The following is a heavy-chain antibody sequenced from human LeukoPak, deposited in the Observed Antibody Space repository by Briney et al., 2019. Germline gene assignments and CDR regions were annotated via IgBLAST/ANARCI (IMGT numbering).Heavy chain of an antibody. Sequence: GGSLRLSCAASGFTFSSYWMSWVRQAPGKGLEWVANIKQDGSEKYYVDSVKGRFTISRDNAKNSLYLQMNSLRAEDTAAYYCARGGCSGGSCYPYYYYYYGMDVWGQGTTVTVSS. D-gene: IGHD2-15*01. CDR1: GFTFSSYW. J-gene: IGHJ6*02. V-gene: IGHV3-7*01. CDR2: IKQDGSEK. CDR3: ARGGCSGGSCYPYYYYYYGMDV.